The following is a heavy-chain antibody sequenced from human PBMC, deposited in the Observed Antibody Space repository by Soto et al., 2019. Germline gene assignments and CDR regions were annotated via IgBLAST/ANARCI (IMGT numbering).Heavy chain of an antibody. CDR3: AKDGYGDRPYYFDY. CDR1: EFTFSTYA. Sequence: EVQLLESGGGLVQPGGSLRLSCAASEFTFSTYALNWVRQAPGKGLEWVSAIGGRGGSTYFADSVKGRFSISRDSSKNTLYLQMNSLRAEDTAVYYCAKDGYGDRPYYFDYWGQGTLVTVSS. V-gene: IGHV3-23*01. D-gene: IGHD4-17*01. J-gene: IGHJ4*02. CDR2: IGGRGGST.